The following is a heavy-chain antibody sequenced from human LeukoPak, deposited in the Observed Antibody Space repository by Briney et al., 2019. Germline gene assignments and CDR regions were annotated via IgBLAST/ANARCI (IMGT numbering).Heavy chain of an antibody. CDR1: GFTFDHYA. CDR3: VKGDWGDI. D-gene: IGHD7-27*01. CDR2: ISLNSDNI. Sequence: GGSLRLSSAASGFTFDHYAMHWVRLVSGKGLEWVSRISLNSDNIAYADSVKGRFTISRDNANNFLHLQMNSLRSEDTALYYCVKGDWGDIWGQGTMVTVSS. V-gene: IGHV3-9*01. J-gene: IGHJ3*02.